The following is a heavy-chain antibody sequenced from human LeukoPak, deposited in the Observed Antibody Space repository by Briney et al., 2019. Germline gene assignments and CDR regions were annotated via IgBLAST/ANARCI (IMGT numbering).Heavy chain of an antibody. D-gene: IGHD2-2*01. CDR3: ARVVSPSSIDY. J-gene: IGHJ4*02. CDR1: GFTFSSYA. V-gene: IGHV3-30-3*01. Sequence: GGSLRLSCAASGFTFSSYAMHWVRQAPGKGLEWVAVISYDGSNKYYADSVKGRFTISRDNSKNTLYLQMNSLRAEGTAVYYCARVVSPSSIDYWGQGTLVTVSS. CDR2: ISYDGSNK.